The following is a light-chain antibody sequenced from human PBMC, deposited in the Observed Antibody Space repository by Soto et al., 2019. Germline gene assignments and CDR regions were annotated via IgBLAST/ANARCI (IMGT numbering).Light chain of an antibody. CDR1: QSVSSY. J-gene: IGKJ4*01. CDR2: DAS. V-gene: IGKV3-11*01. CDR3: QQRSYWLT. Sequence: EIVLTQSPATLSLSPGEGATLSCRASQSVSSYLAWYQQKPGQAPRLLIYDASNRATGIPARFSGSGSGTDFTLTISILEPEDCGVYYCQQRSYWLTFGGGTKVEI.